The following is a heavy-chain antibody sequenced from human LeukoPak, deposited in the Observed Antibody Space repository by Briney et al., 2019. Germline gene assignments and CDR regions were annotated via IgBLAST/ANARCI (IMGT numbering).Heavy chain of an antibody. CDR3: AREASVTTLSGYFDY. CDR1: GGSFSRYS. Sequence: SETLSLTCAVYGGSFSRYSWNWIRQAPGKALEWIGEINHSGSTNDNPSLKSRVTISVDTSKNQFSLKLSSVTAADTAVYYCAREASVTTLSGYFDYWGQGTLVTVSS. CDR2: INHSGST. V-gene: IGHV4-34*01. J-gene: IGHJ4*02. D-gene: IGHD4-11*01.